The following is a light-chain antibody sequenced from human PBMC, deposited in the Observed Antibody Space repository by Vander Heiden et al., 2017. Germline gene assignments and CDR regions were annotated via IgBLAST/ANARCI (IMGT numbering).Light chain of an antibody. CDR3: QSYDTRLSGWV. V-gene: IGLV1-40*01. Sequence: QSVLTPPPSVSGAPGQRVTISCTGSSSNIGARFDVHWYQQLPGTTPKLVIYGNDNRPSGVPDRFSGSKSGSSASLAITGLQHDDEADYYCQSYDTRLSGWVFGGGTKLTVL. J-gene: IGLJ3*02. CDR1: SSNIGARFD. CDR2: GND.